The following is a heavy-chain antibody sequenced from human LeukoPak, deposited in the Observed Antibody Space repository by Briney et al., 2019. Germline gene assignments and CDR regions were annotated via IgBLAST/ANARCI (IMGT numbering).Heavy chain of an antibody. J-gene: IGHJ4*02. Sequence: GGSLRLSCSVSGFTFSEYWMRWVRQAPGKGLEGVASIDKDGSEKRYVDSVKGRFTISRDNAKNSVYLEMTSLGAEDTALYYCATYTQHFGAPGTDYWGQGTLVTVSS. V-gene: IGHV3-7*01. CDR2: IDKDGSEK. D-gene: IGHD3-10*01. CDR1: GFTFSEYW. CDR3: ATYTQHFGAPGTDY.